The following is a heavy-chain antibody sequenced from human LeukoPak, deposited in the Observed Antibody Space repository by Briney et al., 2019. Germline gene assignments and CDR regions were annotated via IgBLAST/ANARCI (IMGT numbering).Heavy chain of an antibody. Sequence: GGSLRLSCAASGFTFSSYAMSWVRQAPGKGLEWVSAISGSGGSTYYADSVKGRFTTSRDNSKSSLYLQMNSLRTEDTALYYCVKDENDYDGFYFDYWGQGSLVTVSS. CDR3: VKDENDYDGFYFDY. CDR2: ISGSGGST. V-gene: IGHV3-23*01. CDR1: GFTFSSYA. D-gene: IGHD4-23*01. J-gene: IGHJ4*02.